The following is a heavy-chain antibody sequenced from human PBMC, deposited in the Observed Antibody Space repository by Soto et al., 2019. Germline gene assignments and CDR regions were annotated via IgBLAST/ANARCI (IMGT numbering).Heavy chain of an antibody. CDR1: GYTFTSYG. Sequence: GASVKVSCKASGYTFTSYGISWVRQAPGQGLEWMGWISAYNGNTNYAQKLQGRVTMTTDTSTSTAYMELGSLRSDDTAVYYCARVDITILSLRPHAYWGQGTLVPVSS. J-gene: IGHJ4*02. V-gene: IGHV1-18*01. D-gene: IGHD3-3*01. CDR3: ARVDITILSLRPHAY. CDR2: ISAYNGNT.